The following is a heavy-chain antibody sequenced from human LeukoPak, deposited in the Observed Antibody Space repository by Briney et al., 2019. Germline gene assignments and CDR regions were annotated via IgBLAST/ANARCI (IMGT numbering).Heavy chain of an antibody. D-gene: IGHD5-12*01. CDR2: IYSGGST. CDR3: AGSGYDFYNWFDP. V-gene: IGHV3-53*01. Sequence: GGSLRLSCAASGFTFSSYGLSWVRQAPGKGLEWVSVIYSGGSTYYADSVKGRFTISRDNSKNTLYLQMNSLRAEDTAVYYCAGSGYDFYNWFDPWGQGTLVTVSS. CDR1: GFTFSSYG. J-gene: IGHJ5*02.